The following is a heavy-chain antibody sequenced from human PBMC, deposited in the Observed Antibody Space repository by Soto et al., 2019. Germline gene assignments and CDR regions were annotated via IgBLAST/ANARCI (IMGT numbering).Heavy chain of an antibody. V-gene: IGHV1-18*04. Sequence: ASVKVSCKASGYTFTDYGISWVRQAPGQGLEWMGWISGYNGNTKYAQKFQGRVTMTTDTPTNTAYMELRSLRSDDTAVYYCARDREYHHDSSGNYCYLYGADVRG. CDR1: GYTFTDYG. D-gene: IGHD3-22*01. CDR3: ARDREYHHDSSGNYCYLYGADV. J-gene: IGHJ6*02. CDR2: ISGYNGNT.